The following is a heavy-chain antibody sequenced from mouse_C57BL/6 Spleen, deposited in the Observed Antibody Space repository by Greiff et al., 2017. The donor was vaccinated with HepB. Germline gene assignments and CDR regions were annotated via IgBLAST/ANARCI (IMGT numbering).Heavy chain of an antibody. Sequence: DVKLVESGGGLVKPGGSLKLSCAASGFTFSDYGMHWVRQAPEKGLEWVAYISSGSSTIYYADTVKGRFTISRDNAKNTLFLQMTSLRSEDTAMYYCAREANWDYFDYWGQGTTLTVSS. CDR3: AREANWDYFDY. D-gene: IGHD4-1*01. V-gene: IGHV5-17*01. J-gene: IGHJ2*01. CDR2: ISSGSSTI. CDR1: GFTFSDYG.